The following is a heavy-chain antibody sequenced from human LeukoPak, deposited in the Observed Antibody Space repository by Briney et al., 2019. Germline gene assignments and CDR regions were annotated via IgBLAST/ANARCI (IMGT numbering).Heavy chain of an antibody. V-gene: IGHV4-61*01. CDR1: GGSVSSGSYY. J-gene: IGHJ5*02. CDR3: VREIMIADYNWFDP. D-gene: IGHD3-16*01. CDR2: IYYSGST. Sequence: PSETLSLTCTVSGGSVSSGSYYWSWIRQPPGKGLEWIGYIYYSGSTNYNPSLKSRVTISVDTSKNQFSLKLSSVTAADTAVYYCVREIMIADYNWFDPWGQGTPVTVSS.